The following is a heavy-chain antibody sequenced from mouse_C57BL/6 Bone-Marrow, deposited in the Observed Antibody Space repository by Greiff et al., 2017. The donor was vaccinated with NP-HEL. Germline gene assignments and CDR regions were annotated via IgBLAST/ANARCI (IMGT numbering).Heavy chain of an antibody. V-gene: IGHV1-26*01. Sequence: EVQLQQSGPELVKPGASVKISCKASGYTFTDYYMNWVKQSHGKSLEWIGDINPNNGGTSYNQKFKGKATLTVDKSSSTAYMELRSLTSEDSAVYYCAAGTDRDFDYWGQGTTLTVSS. J-gene: IGHJ2*01. CDR1: GYTFTDYY. CDR3: AAGTDRDFDY. D-gene: IGHD4-1*01. CDR2: INPNNGGT.